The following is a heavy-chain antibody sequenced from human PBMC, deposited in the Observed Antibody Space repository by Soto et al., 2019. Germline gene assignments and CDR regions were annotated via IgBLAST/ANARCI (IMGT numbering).Heavy chain of an antibody. V-gene: IGHV1-69*04. CDR1: GYTFTSYA. J-gene: IGHJ3*02. D-gene: IGHD6-13*01. CDR2: IIPILGKA. Sequence: SVKVSCKASGYTFTSYAMHWVRQAPGQRLEWMGRIIPILGKANYAQKFQGRVTITADKSTSTAYMELSSLRSEDTAVYYCAKPMERRIAASGDDAFDIWGQGTMVTVSS. CDR3: AKPMERRIAASGDDAFDI.